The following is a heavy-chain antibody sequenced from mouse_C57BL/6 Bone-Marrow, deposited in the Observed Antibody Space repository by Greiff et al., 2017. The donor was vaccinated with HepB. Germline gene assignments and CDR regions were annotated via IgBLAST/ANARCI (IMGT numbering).Heavy chain of an antibody. CDR2: SRNKANDYTT. Sequence: EVHLVESGGGLVQSGRSLRLSCATSGFTFSDFYMEWVRQAPGKGLEWIAASRNKANDYTTEYSASVKGRFIVSRDTSQSILYLQMNALRAEDTAIYYCARDEAGAMDYWGQGTSVTVSS. V-gene: IGHV7-1*01. CDR1: GFTFSDFY. CDR3: ARDEAGAMDY. J-gene: IGHJ4*01.